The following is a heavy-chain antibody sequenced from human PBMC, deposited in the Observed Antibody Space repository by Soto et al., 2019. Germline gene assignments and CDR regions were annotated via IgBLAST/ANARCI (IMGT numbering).Heavy chain of an antibody. CDR2: IYPGDSDT. J-gene: IGHJ6*02. CDR1: GYSFTSYW. D-gene: IGHD3-3*01. Sequence: PGESLKIPCKGSGYSFTSYWIGWVRQMPGKGLEWMGVIYPGDSDTRYSPSFQGQVTISADKSISTAYLQWSSLKASDTAMYYWARRHYDFWSGYARYGMDVWGQGTTVTVSS. V-gene: IGHV5-51*01. CDR3: ARRHYDFWSGYARYGMDV.